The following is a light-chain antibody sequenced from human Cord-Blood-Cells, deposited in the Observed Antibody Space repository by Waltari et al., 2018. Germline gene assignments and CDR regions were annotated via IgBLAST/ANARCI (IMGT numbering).Light chain of an antibody. Sequence: DIVMTQSPLSLPVTPGEPASISCRSSQSLLHSNGYNYLDWYLQKPGQSPQLLIYLGSNQASGVPDRFSGSGSGTDFTLKISRVEAEDVGVYYCMQALQTELTFGGGTKVEIK. CDR3: MQALQTELT. V-gene: IGKV2-28*01. J-gene: IGKJ4*01. CDR2: LGS. CDR1: QSLLHSNGYNY.